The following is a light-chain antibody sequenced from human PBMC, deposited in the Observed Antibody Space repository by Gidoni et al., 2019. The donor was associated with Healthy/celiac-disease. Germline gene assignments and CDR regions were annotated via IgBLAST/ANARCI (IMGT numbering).Light chain of an antibody. CDR2: DVS. Sequence: QSALTQPASVSGSPGQSITISCTGTSSDVGGYNYVSWYQQPPGKAPKLMIYDVSNRPSGVSNRFSGSKSGNTASLTISGLQAEDEADYYCSSYKGVFGGGTKLTVL. J-gene: IGLJ3*02. V-gene: IGLV2-14*03. CDR1: SSDVGGYNY. CDR3: SSYKGV.